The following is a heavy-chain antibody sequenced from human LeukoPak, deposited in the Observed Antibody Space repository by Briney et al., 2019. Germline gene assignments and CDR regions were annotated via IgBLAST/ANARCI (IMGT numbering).Heavy chain of an antibody. CDR1: GGSISTYY. Sequence: SETLSLTCTVSGGSISTYYGNWIRQAPGKGLEWIGEINHSGSTNYNPSLKSRVTISVDTSKNQFSLKLSSVTAADTAVYYCSRSSSFDYWGQGTLVTVSS. CDR2: INHSGST. J-gene: IGHJ4*02. CDR3: SRSSSFDY. V-gene: IGHV4-34*01.